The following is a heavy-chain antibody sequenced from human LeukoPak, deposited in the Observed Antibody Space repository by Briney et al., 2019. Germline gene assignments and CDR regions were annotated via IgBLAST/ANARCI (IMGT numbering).Heavy chain of an antibody. CDR2: IYYSGST. J-gene: IGHJ3*02. Sequence: SETLSLTCTVSGGSISSYYWSWIRQPPGKGLEWIGYIYYSGSTNYNPSLKSRVTISVDTSKNQFSLKLSSVTAADTAVYYCASFDSSGSHAFDIWGQGTMVTVSS. CDR1: GGSISSYY. CDR3: ASFDSSGSHAFDI. D-gene: IGHD3-22*01. V-gene: IGHV4-59*08.